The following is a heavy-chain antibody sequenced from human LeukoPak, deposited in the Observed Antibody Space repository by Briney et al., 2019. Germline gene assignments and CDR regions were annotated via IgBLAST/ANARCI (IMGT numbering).Heavy chain of an antibody. D-gene: IGHD2-2*01. Sequence: SETLSLTCTVSGGSISSGGYYWSWIRQHPGKGLEWIGYIYYSGSTYYNPSLKSRVTISVDTSKNQFSLKLSSVTAADTAVYYCARGYLRFTRSTGSSGFDPWGQGTLVTVSS. J-gene: IGHJ5*02. CDR3: ARGYLRFTRSTGSSGFDP. CDR2: IYYSGST. CDR1: GGSISSGGYY. V-gene: IGHV4-31*03.